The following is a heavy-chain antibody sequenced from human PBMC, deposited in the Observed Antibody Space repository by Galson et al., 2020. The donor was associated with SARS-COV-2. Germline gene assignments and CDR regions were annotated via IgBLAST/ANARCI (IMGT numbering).Heavy chain of an antibody. CDR3: ARAPYVGYDY. CDR2: IYSSGDT. CDR1: GGSIRGHY. V-gene: IGHV4-59*11. D-gene: IGHD3-10*02. Sequence: SETLSLTCTASGGSIRGHYWSWIRQPPGKGLEWLGYIYSSGDTNYNPSLKSRLTISVDMSENQFSLKLSSVTAADTAVYYCARAPYVGYDYWGQGTLVSVSS. J-gene: IGHJ4*02.